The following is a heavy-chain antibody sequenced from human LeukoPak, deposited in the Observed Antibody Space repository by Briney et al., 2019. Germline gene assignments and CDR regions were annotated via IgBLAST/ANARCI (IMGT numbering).Heavy chain of an antibody. CDR2: TNYDGSYT. CDR3: AGERCIGTSCSRGMDV. CDR1: RFTLSSYW. J-gene: IGHJ6*02. V-gene: IGHV3-74*01. D-gene: IGHD2-2*01. Sequence: GGSLRLSCVASRFTLSSYWMNWVRQAPGKGLVWVARTNYDGSYTDYADSVKGRFIISRDNAKNTLNLQMNSPRAEDTAIFFCAGERCIGTSCSRGMDVWGQGTTVTVSS.